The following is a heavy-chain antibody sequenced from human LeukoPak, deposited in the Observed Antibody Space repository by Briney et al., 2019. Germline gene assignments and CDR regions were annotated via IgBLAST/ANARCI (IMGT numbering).Heavy chain of an antibody. J-gene: IGHJ6*02. D-gene: IGHD4-17*01. Sequence: GGSLRLSCAASGFTFSSYAMHWVRQAPGKGLEWVAVISYDGSNKYYADSVKGRFTISRDNSKNTLYLQMNSPRAEDTAVYYCAREGYGEIVYYYYGMDVWGQGTTVTVSS. V-gene: IGHV3-30*04. CDR3: AREGYGEIVYYYYGMDV. CDR1: GFTFSSYA. CDR2: ISYDGSNK.